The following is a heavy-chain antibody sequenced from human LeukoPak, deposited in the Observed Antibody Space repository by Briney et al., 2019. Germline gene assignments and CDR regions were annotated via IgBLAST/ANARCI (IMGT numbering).Heavy chain of an antibody. V-gene: IGHV3-66*02. D-gene: IGHD2-21*02. CDR2: IYRGGNT. CDR3: ARGFGDWGGIDY. CDR1: GFTVSSTY. Sequence: RGSLRLSCAASGFTVSSTYMSWVRQAPGKGLEWVSVIYRGGNTYYADSVQGRFTISRDNSKNTLYLQMNSLRAEDTAVYFCARGFGDWGGIDYWGQGTLVTVSS. J-gene: IGHJ4*02.